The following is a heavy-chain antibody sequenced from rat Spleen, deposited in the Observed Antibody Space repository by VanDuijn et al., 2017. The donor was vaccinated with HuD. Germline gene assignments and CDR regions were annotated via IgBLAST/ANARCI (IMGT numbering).Heavy chain of an antibody. CDR2: ISSDGRRN. V-gene: IGHV5-29*01. CDR1: GFTFSDYY. J-gene: IGHJ2*01. CDR3: ARRHYGYTDYFDY. Sequence: EVQLVESDGGLVQPGRSLKLSCAASGFTFSDYYMAWVRQAPTKGLEWVATISSDGRRNYYRDSVKGRFTISRDIAKSILFLEMDSLRSEDTATYYCARRHYGYTDYFDYWGQGVMVTVSS. D-gene: IGHD1-9*01.